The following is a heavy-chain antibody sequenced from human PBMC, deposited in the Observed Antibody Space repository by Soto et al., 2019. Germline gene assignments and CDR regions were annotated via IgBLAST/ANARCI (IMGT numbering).Heavy chain of an antibody. D-gene: IGHD3-10*01. J-gene: IGHJ4*02. CDR3: ATSPNYYLEGVY. Sequence: QVQLVESGGGVVQPGRSLRLSCAASGFTFSSYGMHWVRQAPGKGLEWVAVISYDGSNKYYADSVKGRFTISRDNSKSTLYLQMNSLRAEDTAVYYCATSPNYYLEGVYWGQGTLVTVSS. CDR1: GFTFSSYG. CDR2: ISYDGSNK. V-gene: IGHV3-30*03.